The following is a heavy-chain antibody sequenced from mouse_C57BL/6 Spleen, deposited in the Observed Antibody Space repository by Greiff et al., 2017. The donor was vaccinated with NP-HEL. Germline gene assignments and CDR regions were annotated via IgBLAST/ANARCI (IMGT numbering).Heavy chain of an antibody. CDR2: ISDGGSYT. J-gene: IGHJ3*01. V-gene: IGHV5-4*01. CDR1: GFTFSSYA. Sequence: EVHLVESGGGLVKPGGSLKLSCAASGFTFSSYAMSWVRQTPEKRLEWVATISDGGSYTYYPDNVKGRFTISRDNAKNNLYLQMSHLKSEDTAMYYCARDNGNSRPWFAYWGQGTLVTVSA. CDR3: ARDNGNSRPWFAY. D-gene: IGHD2-1*01.